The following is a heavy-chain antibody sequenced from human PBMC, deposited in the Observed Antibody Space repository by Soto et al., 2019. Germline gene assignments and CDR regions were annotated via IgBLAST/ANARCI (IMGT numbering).Heavy chain of an antibody. D-gene: IGHD4-17*01. V-gene: IGHV4-4*02. Sequence: SETLSLTCAVSGGSFTSNNWWTLVRQPPGQGLEWIGEIYRTGSTNYNPSLKSRVTISRDNSKNTLYLQMNSLRAEDTAVYYCAKGSDDYGDYFDYWGQGTLVTVSS. J-gene: IGHJ4*02. CDR3: AKGSDDYGDYFDY. CDR2: IYRTGST. CDR1: GGSFTSNNW.